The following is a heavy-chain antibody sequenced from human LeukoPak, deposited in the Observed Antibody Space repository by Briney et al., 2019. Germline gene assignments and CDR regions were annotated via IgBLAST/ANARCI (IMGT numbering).Heavy chain of an antibody. D-gene: IGHD3-3*01. CDR2: ISYSGST. CDR1: GGSISSYY. Sequence: SETLSLPCTVSGGSISSYYWSSIRQPPGKGLEWIGYISYSGSTNYNPSLKSRVTISVDTSKKQFSLKLSSVTAADTAVYCCARASGLLRFLEWLPAYFDYWGQVTLVTVSS. V-gene: IGHV4-59*01. CDR3: ARASGLLRFLEWLPAYFDY. J-gene: IGHJ4*02.